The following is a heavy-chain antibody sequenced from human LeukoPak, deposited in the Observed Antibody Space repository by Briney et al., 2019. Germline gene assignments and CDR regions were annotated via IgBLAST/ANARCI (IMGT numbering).Heavy chain of an antibody. Sequence: GASVKVSCKASGYTFTSYHMHWVRQAPGQGLEWMGIINPSGGTTNYAQKFQGRVTMTRDTSTSTVYMELSSLRSEDTAVYYCARQRPAYYYMDVWGKGTTVTISS. J-gene: IGHJ6*03. CDR1: GYTFTSYH. CDR3: ARQRPAYYYMDV. V-gene: IGHV1-46*01. CDR2: INPSGGTT.